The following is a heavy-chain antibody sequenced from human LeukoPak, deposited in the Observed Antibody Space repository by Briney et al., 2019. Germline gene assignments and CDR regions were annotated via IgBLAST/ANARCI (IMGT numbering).Heavy chain of an antibody. Sequence: PGGSLRLSCAASGFTFSSYAMSWVRQAPGKGLEWVSAISGSGGSTYYAYSVKGRFTISRDNSKNTLCLQMNSLRAEDTAVYYCAKGHRRVMSLGGMDVWGQGTTVTVSS. D-gene: IGHD3-16*01. J-gene: IGHJ6*02. CDR1: GFTFSSYA. CDR3: AKGHRRVMSLGGMDV. V-gene: IGHV3-23*01. CDR2: ISGSGGST.